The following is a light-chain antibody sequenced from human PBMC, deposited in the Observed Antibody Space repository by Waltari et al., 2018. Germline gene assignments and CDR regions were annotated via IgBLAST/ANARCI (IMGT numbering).Light chain of an antibody. CDR2: GTI. Sequence: EIVMTQSPATLSVSPGERATLPCRASQSVSSNLAWYQQKPGQAPRLLIYGTITRPTGVSARFSGSGSGTEFTLTISRLQSEDFAVYYCQQYNNWPLTFGGGTKVEI. CDR3: QQYNNWPLT. V-gene: IGKV3-15*01. CDR1: QSVSSN. J-gene: IGKJ4*01.